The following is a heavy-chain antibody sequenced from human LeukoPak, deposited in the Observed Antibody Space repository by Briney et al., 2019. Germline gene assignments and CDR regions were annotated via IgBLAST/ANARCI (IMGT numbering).Heavy chain of an antibody. Sequence: GGSLRLSCAASGFTFSSYSMNWVRQAPGKGLEWVSSISSSSYIYYADSVKGRFTISRDNAKNSLYLQMNSLRAEDTAVYYCARLSSGWYSWFDPWGQGTLVTVSS. V-gene: IGHV3-21*01. J-gene: IGHJ5*02. CDR3: ARLSSGWYSWFDP. CDR2: ISSSSYI. D-gene: IGHD6-19*01. CDR1: GFTFSSYS.